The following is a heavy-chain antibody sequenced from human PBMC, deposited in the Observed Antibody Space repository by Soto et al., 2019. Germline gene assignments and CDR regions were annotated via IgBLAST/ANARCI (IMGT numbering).Heavy chain of an antibody. J-gene: IGHJ6*02. Sequence: QPGGSLRLSCTASGFTFGDYAMSWFRQAPEKGLERVGFIRSKANGGTTEYAASVKGRFTISRDESKSIAYLQMNSLKTEDTAVYYCTSDNGYSSGWGKYYYYYGMEVWRQGTTVSVCS. CDR3: TSDNGYSSGWGKYYYYYGMEV. D-gene: IGHD6-19*01. V-gene: IGHV3-49*03. CDR2: IRSKANGGTT. CDR1: GFTFGDYA.